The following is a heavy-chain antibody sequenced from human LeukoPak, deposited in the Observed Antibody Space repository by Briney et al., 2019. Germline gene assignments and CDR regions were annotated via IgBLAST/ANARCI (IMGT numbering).Heavy chain of an antibody. CDR2: IYYSGST. CDR3: ARRKGGDPFDY. V-gene: IGHV4-39*02. CDR1: GGSISSSSYY. Sequence: SETLSLTCTVSGGSISSSSYYWGWIRQPPGKGLEWIGSIYYSGSTYYNPSLKSRVTMSADTSRNHFSLNLSSVTAADTAVYYCARRKGGDPFDYWGQGTLVIVSS. J-gene: IGHJ4*02.